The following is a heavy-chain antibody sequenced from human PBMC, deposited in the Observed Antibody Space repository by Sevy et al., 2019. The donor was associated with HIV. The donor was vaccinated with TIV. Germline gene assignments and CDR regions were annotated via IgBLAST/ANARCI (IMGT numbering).Heavy chain of an antibody. J-gene: IGHJ4*02. V-gene: IGHV3-48*01. CDR2: ISSSSSTI. Sequence: GGSLRLSCAASGFTFSSYSMNWVRQAPGKGLEWVSYISSSSSTIYYADSVKGRFTISRDNAKNSLYLQMNSLRAEDTAVYYCARVGFYSSGGSCYPYYFDYWGQGTLVTVSS. CDR1: GFTFSSYS. CDR3: ARVGFYSSGGSCYPYYFDY. D-gene: IGHD2-15*01.